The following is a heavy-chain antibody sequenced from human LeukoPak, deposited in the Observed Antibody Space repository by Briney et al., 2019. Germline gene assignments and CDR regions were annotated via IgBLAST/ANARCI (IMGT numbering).Heavy chain of an antibody. J-gene: IGHJ4*02. V-gene: IGHV1-69*13. CDR2: IIPIFGTA. D-gene: IGHD3-3*01. CDR3: ARGPLRFLGGIDY. CDR1: GYTFISYY. Sequence: SVKVSCKASGYTFISYYMHWVRQAPGQGLEWMGGIIPIFGTANYAQRFQGRVTITADESMSTAYMELSSLRSEDTAVYYCARGPLRFLGGIDYWGQGTLVTVSS.